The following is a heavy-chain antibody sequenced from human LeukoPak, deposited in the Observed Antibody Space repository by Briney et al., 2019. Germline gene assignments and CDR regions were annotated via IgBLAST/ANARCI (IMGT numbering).Heavy chain of an antibody. Sequence: SETLSLTCTVSGGSINSGSYYWSWIRQPAGKGLEWIGHIYTSGSTNYNPSLKSRVTISVDTSKNHFSLKLNSVTAADTAEYYCARGSVVAYYYYMDVWGKGTTVTVSS. V-gene: IGHV4-61*09. CDR3: ARGSVVAYYYYMDV. D-gene: IGHD2-15*01. J-gene: IGHJ6*03. CDR2: IYTSGST. CDR1: GGSINSGSYY.